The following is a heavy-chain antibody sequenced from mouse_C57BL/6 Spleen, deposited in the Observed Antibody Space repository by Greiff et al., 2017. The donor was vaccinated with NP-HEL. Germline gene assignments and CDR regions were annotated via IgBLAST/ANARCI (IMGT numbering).Heavy chain of an antibody. CDR2: IDPEDVDT. CDR3: TTGGVTTGDYFDY. V-gene: IGHV14-1*01. Sequence: EVQLQQSGAELVRPGASVKLSCTASGFNIKDYYMHWVKQRPEQGLEWIGRIDPEDVDTEYAPKFQGKATMTADTSSNTAYLQLSSLTSEDTAVYYCTTGGVTTGDYFDYWGQGTTLTVSS. CDR1: GFNIKDYY. J-gene: IGHJ2*01. D-gene: IGHD2-2*01.